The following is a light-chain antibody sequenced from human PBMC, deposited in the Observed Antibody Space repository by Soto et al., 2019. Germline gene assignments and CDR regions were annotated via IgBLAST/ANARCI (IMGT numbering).Light chain of an antibody. J-gene: IGKJ4*01. V-gene: IGKV1-9*01. Sequence: IQLTQSPSSLSASVGDRVTITCRASQGISSSLAWYQQQPGKAPKLLIYAAATLQSGVPSRFSGSASGTDFTLTISSLQHEDFATYYCQQLKSFPLSFGGGTTVEIK. CDR3: QQLKSFPLS. CDR2: AAA. CDR1: QGISSS.